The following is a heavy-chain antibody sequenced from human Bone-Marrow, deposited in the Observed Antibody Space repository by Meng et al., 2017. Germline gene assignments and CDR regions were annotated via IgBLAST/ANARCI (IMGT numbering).Heavy chain of an antibody. J-gene: IGHJ4*02. D-gene: IGHD3-22*01. V-gene: IGHV4-4*02. Sequence: QVQLQESGPGLVKPSGTLSLTCAGSGGSISSSNWWSWVRQPPGKGLEWIGEIYHSGSTNYNPSLKSRVTISVDKSKTQFSLQLSSVTAVDTAVYYCASGYYDSSGLGTFDYWGQGTLVTVSS. CDR1: GGSISSSNW. CDR3: ASGYYDSSGLGTFDY. CDR2: IYHSGST.